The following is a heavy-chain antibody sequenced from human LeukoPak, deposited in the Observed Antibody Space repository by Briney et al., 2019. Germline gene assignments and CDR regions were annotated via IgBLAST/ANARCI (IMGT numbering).Heavy chain of an antibody. Sequence: SETLSLTCTVSGGSINTYYWSWIRQPPGKGLEWIGYIYSSGSTNYNPSLKSRVTISVDTSKNQFSLKLSSVTAADTAVYYCASYYYDSSGYWTIDYWGQGTLVTVSS. D-gene: IGHD3-22*01. V-gene: IGHV4-59*01. CDR1: GGSINTYY. CDR3: ASYYYDSSGYWTIDY. CDR2: IYSSGST. J-gene: IGHJ4*02.